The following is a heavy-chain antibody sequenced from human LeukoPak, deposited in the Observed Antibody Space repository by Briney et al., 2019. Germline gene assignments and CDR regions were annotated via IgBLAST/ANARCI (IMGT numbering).Heavy chain of an antibody. V-gene: IGHV3-30*02. D-gene: IGHD4/OR15-4a*01. J-gene: IGHJ4*02. Sequence: PGGSLRLSCAASGFTFSNYGMHWVRQAPGKGLEWVAFIRYDGYNKSYADSGKGRFTISRDNSKNTLYLQMNSLRAEDTAVYYCARRAGAYSHPYDYWGQGTLVTVSS. CDR3: ARRAGAYSHPYDY. CDR2: IRYDGYNK. CDR1: GFTFSNYG.